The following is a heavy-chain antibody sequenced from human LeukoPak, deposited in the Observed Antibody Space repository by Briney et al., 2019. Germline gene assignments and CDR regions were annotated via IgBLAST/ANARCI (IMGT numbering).Heavy chain of an antibody. CDR2: ISHDGNSK. CDR1: GFTFSTFD. V-gene: IGHV3-30*18. Sequence: PGTSLRLSCEASGFTFSTFDMHWVRQAPGKGLEWVAVISHDGNSKYYGDAVKGRFTVSRDNAKNTLHLQMDRLSAEDTALYSCAKEAYSGSNLNYNYAMDVWGQGTTVTVSS. CDR3: AKEAYSGSNLNYNYAMDV. D-gene: IGHD1-26*01. J-gene: IGHJ6*02.